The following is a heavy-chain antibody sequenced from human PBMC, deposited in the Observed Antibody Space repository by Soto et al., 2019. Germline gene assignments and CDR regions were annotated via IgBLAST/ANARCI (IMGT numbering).Heavy chain of an antibody. D-gene: IGHD5-18*01. CDR1: GYSFTSHW. J-gene: IGHJ4*02. V-gene: IGHV5-51*01. CDR3: ARRAATWSTSMVTSYFDY. CDR2: IYPGDSDT. Sequence: HGESLKISCKGSGYSFTSHWIGWVRQMPGKGLEWMGIIYPGDSDTRYSPSFQGQVTISADKSISTAYLQWSSLKASDTAMYYCARRAATWSTSMVTSYFDYWGQGTLVTVSS.